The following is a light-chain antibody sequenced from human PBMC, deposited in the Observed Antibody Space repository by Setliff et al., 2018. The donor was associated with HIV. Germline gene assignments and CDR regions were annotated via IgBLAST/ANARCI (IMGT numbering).Light chain of an antibody. V-gene: IGLV6-57*01. CDR1: SGSIASNY. CDR3: QSYDSNNHVV. J-gene: IGLJ2*01. Sequence: NFMLTQPHSVSESPGKTVTISCTCSSGSIASNYVQWYQQRPGSSPTTVIYEDNQRPSGVPDRFSGSIDSSSNSASLTISGLKTEDEADYYCQSYDSNNHVVFGGGTKVTVL. CDR2: EDN.